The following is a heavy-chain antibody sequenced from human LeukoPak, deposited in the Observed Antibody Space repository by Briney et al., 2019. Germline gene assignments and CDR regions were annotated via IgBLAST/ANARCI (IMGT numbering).Heavy chain of an antibody. V-gene: IGHV4-59*01. Sequence: PSETLSLTCTVSGGSISSYYWSWIRQPPGKGLEWVGYIYYSGSTNYNPSLKSRVTISVDTSKNQFSLKLSSVTVADTAVYYCARGSSSWPYPSDYWGQGTLVTVSS. CDR3: ARGSSSWPYPSDY. CDR2: IYYSGST. J-gene: IGHJ4*02. CDR1: GGSISSYY. D-gene: IGHD6-13*01.